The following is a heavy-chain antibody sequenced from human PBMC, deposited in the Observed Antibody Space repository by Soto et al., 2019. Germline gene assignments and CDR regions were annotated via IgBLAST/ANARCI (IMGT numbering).Heavy chain of an antibody. D-gene: IGHD3-22*01. J-gene: IGHJ4*02. Sequence: SETLSLTCTVSGGSISSYYWNWIRQPPGKGLEWIGYIYSSGYTNYNPSLKTRVTMSVDTSKNQFSLKLSSASAADTAVYYCARGSSNDRSFGFDYWGQGTQVTVSS. CDR3: ARGSSNDRSFGFDY. CDR1: GGSISSYY. CDR2: IYSSGYT. V-gene: IGHV4-59*01.